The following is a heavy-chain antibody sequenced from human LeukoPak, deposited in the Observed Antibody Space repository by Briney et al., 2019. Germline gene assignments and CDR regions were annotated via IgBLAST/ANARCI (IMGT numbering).Heavy chain of an antibody. Sequence: QPGGSLRLSCAASGFTFSSYEMNWVRQAPGKGLEWVSYISSSGSTIYYADSVKGRFTIPRDNAKNSLYLQMNSLRAEDTAVYYCAAEISAAGREVDYWGQGTLVTVSS. V-gene: IGHV3-48*03. CDR2: ISSSGSTI. D-gene: IGHD6-13*01. J-gene: IGHJ4*02. CDR1: GFTFSSYE. CDR3: AAEISAAGREVDY.